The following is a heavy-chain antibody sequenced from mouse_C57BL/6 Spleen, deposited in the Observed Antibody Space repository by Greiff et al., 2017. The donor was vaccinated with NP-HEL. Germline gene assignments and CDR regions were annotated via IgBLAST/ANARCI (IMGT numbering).Heavy chain of an antibody. J-gene: IGHJ1*03. CDR2: IYPGSGNT. CDR3: SITTVVAPYFDV. V-gene: IGHV1-66*01. CDR1: GYSFTSYY. Sequence: QVQLKQSGPELVKPGASVKISCKASGYSFTSYYIHWVKQRPGQGLEWIGWIYPGSGNTKYNEKFKGKATLTADTSSSTAYMQLSSLTSEDSAVYYSSITTVVAPYFDVWGTGTTVTVSS. D-gene: IGHD1-1*01.